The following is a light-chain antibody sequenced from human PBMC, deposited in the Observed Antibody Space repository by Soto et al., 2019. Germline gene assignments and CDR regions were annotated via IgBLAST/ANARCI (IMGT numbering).Light chain of an antibody. J-gene: IGLJ2*01. V-gene: IGLV2-8*01. Sequence: QSALTQPPSASGSPGQSVTISCTGTSSDVGGYNFVSWFQQNPGKAPKLMIYEVNKRPSGVPDRFSGSKSGNTASLTVSGLQAEDEADYYCSSYTSSSTRVFGGGTKLTVL. CDR1: SSDVGGYNF. CDR3: SSYTSSSTRV. CDR2: EVN.